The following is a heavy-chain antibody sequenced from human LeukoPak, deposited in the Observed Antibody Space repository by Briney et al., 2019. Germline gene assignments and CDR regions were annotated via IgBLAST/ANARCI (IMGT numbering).Heavy chain of an antibody. CDR1: GGSISSYY. J-gene: IGHJ3*02. CDR2: IYYSGST. CDR3: ARAYETVRIKTDAFDI. D-gene: IGHD3-22*01. Sequence: SETLSLTCTVSGGSISSYYWSWIWQPPGKGLEWIGYIYYSGSTNYNPSLKSRVTISVDTSKNQFSLKLSSVTAADTAVYYCARAYETVRIKTDAFDIWGQGTMVTVSS. V-gene: IGHV4-59*01.